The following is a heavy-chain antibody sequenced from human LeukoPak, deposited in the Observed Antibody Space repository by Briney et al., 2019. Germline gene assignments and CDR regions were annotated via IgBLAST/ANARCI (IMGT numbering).Heavy chain of an antibody. V-gene: IGHV4-39*01. CDR1: GGSISSSSYY. D-gene: IGHD5-18*01. Sequence: SETLSLTCTVSGGSISSSSYYWGWIRQPPGKGLEWIGSIYYSRSTYYNPSLKSRVTISVDTSKNQFSLKLSSVTAADTAVYYCARQPGYSYGSLDYWGQGTLVTVSS. CDR2: IYYSRST. J-gene: IGHJ4*02. CDR3: ARQPGYSYGSLDY.